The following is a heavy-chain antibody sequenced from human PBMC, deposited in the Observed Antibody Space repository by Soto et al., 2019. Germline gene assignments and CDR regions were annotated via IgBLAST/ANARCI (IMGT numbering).Heavy chain of an antibody. CDR2: LYDVDGT. CDR3: ASWHEREHAYDV. V-gene: IGHV3-23*01. CDR1: GFTFSSYA. Sequence: EVQLLQSGGGLVQPGGSLRLSCVASGFTFSSYAMSWVRQVPGKGLEWVSALYDVDGTYYADSVKGRFTTSRDSSKTTVYLQMNGLRPDDTAVYYCASWHEREHAYDVWGQGTTVTVSS. J-gene: IGHJ3*01. D-gene: IGHD1-1*01.